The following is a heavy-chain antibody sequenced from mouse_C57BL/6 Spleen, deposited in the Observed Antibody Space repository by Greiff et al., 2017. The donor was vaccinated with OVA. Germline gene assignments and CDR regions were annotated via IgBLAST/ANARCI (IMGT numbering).Heavy chain of an antibody. CDR3: TRRGNPYYSNYDAMDY. CDR2: IDPATGGP. J-gene: IGHJ4*01. CDR1: GYTFTDYE. V-gene: IGHV1-15*01. Sequence: VQLQQSGAELVRPGASVTLSCKASGYTFTDYEMHWVKQTPVHGLEWIGAIDPATGGPAYNQKFKGKAILTADKSSSTAYMELRSLTSEDSAVYYCTRRGNPYYSNYDAMDYWGQGTSVTVSS. D-gene: IGHD2-5*01.